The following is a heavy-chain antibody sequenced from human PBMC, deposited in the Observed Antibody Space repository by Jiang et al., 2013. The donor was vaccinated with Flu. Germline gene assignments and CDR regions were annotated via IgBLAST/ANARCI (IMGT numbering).Heavy chain of an antibody. CDR3: ARFGIGGLLERWLHHDAFDI. D-gene: IGHD5-24*01. Sequence: GPGLVKPSETLSLTCTVSGGSISSYYWSWIRQPPGKGLEWIGYIYYSGSTNYNPSLKSRVTISVDTSKNQFSLKLSSVTAADTAVYYCARFGIGGLLERWLHHDAFDIVGPRDKWSPSL. CDR2: IYYSGST. V-gene: IGHV4-59*01. CDR1: GGSISSYY. J-gene: IGHJ3*02.